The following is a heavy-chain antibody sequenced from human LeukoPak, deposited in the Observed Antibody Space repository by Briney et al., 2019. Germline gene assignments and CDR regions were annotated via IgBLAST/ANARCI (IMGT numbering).Heavy chain of an antibody. V-gene: IGHV3-30-3*01. J-gene: IGHJ4*02. CDR1: GFTFSDDA. Sequence: GGPLRLSCAASGFTFSDDAMQWVRQAPGKGLEWVALISSDGSNKYYADSVRGRFTISRDNSKNTLYLQMNSLSAEDTAFYYCARERAMKGWGQGTLVTVSS. CDR2: ISSDGSNK. CDR3: ARERAMKG.